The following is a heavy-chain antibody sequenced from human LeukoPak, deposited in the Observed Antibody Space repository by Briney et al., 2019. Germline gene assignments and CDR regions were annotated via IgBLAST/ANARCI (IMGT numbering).Heavy chain of an antibody. Sequence: SETLSLTCAVFGGSFSGSYWGSSRQPPGKGLEWIGEINHSGSTNYNPSLKSRVTISVDTSKNQFSLKLSSVTAADTAVYYCARGCVTGSCTGEDYYGMDVWGQGTTVTVSS. CDR3: ARGCVTGSCTGEDYYGMDV. J-gene: IGHJ6*02. D-gene: IGHD2-15*01. V-gene: IGHV4-34*01. CDR2: INHSGST. CDR1: GGSFSGSY.